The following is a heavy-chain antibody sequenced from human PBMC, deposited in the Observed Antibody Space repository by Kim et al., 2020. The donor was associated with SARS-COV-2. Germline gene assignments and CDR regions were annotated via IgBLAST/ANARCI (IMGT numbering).Heavy chain of an antibody. Sequence: NYNPSLKSRVTISVDKSKNQFSLKLSSVTAADTAVYYCARVSTVTYESDYWGQGTLVTVSS. CDR3: ARVSTVTYESDY. J-gene: IGHJ4*02. D-gene: IGHD4-17*01. V-gene: IGHV4-4*02.